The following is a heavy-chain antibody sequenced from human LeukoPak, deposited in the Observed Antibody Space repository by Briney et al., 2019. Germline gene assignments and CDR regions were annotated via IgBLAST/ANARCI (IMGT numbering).Heavy chain of an antibody. D-gene: IGHD3-10*01. CDR3: ARDNTFYYYGSGSYYNAPVFDY. V-gene: IGHV3-33*01. Sequence: GGSLRLSCAASGFTFSSYGMHWVRQAPGKGLEWVAVIWYDGSNKYYADSVKGRFTISRDNSKNTLYLQMNSLRAEDMAVYYCARDNTFYYYGSGSYYNAPVFDYWGQGTLVTVSS. J-gene: IGHJ4*02. CDR2: IWYDGSNK. CDR1: GFTFSSYG.